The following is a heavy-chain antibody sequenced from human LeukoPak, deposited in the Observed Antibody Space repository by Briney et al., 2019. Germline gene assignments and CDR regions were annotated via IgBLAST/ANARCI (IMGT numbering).Heavy chain of an antibody. V-gene: IGHV3-53*01. CDR2: FYGDVTT. Sequence: GGSLTLTCAASEISISVNYMSWVRQAPGKGLEWVSIFYGDVTTHYADSVQGRFTISRDSSKNTLYLQMVSLRAEDTAVYYCARPHSGAFPWAFDMWGQGTMVTVSS. J-gene: IGHJ3*02. CDR3: ARPHSGAFPWAFDM. CDR1: EISISVNY. D-gene: IGHD1-26*01.